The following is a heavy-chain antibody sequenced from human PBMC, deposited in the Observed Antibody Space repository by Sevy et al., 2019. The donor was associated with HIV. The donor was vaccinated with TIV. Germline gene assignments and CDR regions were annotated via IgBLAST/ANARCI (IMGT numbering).Heavy chain of an antibody. D-gene: IGHD3-3*01. V-gene: IGHV4-39*01. CDR2: IHYSGRT. J-gene: IGHJ1*01. Sequence: SETLSLTCTITGGSIDRSSRYWGWIRQPPGKGLEWIGSIHYSGRTYYNPSLTSRLTISVDTSKNQFSLKLNSVTAADTAVYYCARQRGFWSDPPDFQYWRQGTLVTVSS. CDR1: GGSIDRSSRY. CDR3: ARQRGFWSDPPDFQY.